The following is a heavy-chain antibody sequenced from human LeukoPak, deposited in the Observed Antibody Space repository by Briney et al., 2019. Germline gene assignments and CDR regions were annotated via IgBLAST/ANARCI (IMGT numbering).Heavy chain of an antibody. V-gene: IGHV3-74*01. CDR3: ARDASIFGVVITSPDY. Sequence: GGSLRLSCAASGFTFSSYGMSWVRQAPGKGLEWVSRIKGDGSHTIYADSVKGRFTISRDNAKNTLYLQMNSLRAEDTAVYYCARDASIFGVVITSPDYWGQGTLVTVSS. CDR2: IKGDGSHT. CDR1: GFTFSSYG. D-gene: IGHD3-3*01. J-gene: IGHJ4*02.